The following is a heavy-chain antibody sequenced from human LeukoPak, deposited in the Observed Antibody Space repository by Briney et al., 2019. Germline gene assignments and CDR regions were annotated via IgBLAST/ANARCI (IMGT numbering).Heavy chain of an antibody. CDR3: ASPHYYGSGSYGDY. Sequence: SQTLSLTCTVSGGSISSGSYYWSWIRQPAGKGLEWIGRIYTSGSTNYNPSLKSRATISVDTSKNQFSLKLSSVTAADTAVYYCASPHYYGSGSYGDYWGQGTLVTVSS. CDR1: GGSISSGSYY. D-gene: IGHD3-10*01. J-gene: IGHJ4*02. CDR2: IYTSGST. V-gene: IGHV4-61*02.